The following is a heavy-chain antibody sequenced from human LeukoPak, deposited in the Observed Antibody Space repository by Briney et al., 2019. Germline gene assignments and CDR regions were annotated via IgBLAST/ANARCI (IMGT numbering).Heavy chain of an antibody. J-gene: IGHJ4*02. D-gene: IGHD5-18*01. Sequence: PGGSLRLSCAASGFTFSDYWMTWVRQAPGKRLEWVANIHRDGSDKYYVDSVKGRFTISRDNAKNSLYLQMNSLRGEDTAVYYCAKNRTAHDYWGQGTLVTVSS. CDR1: GFTFSDYW. CDR3: AKNRTAHDY. V-gene: IGHV3-7*02. CDR2: IHRDGSDK.